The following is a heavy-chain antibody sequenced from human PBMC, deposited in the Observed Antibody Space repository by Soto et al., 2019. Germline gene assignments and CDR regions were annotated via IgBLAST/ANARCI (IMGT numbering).Heavy chain of an antibody. CDR2: ISYSGST. J-gene: IGHJ4*02. D-gene: IGHD2-15*01. V-gene: IGHV4-30-4*01. Sequence: QVQLQESGPGLVKPSQTLSLTCTVSGGSISSGNYYWSWIRQPPGKGLEWIGFISYSGSTYYSTSLKRRVTISVETSKSKFSLNLSFVTAADTAVYYCATMGTPATGLYFFDYWGQGSLVTVSS. CDR3: ATMGTPATGLYFFDY. CDR1: GGSISSGNYY.